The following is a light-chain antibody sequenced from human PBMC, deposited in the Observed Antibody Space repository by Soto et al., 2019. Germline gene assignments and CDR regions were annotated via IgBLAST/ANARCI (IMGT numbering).Light chain of an antibody. CDR3: QSYDSSLSGSGAV. Sequence: QSVLTQPLSVSGAPGQRVTISCTGSSSNIGAGYDVHWYQQLPGTAPKLLIYGNSNRPSGVPDRFSGSKSGTSASLAITGLQAEDEADYYCQSYDSSLSGSGAVFGGGTQLTVL. J-gene: IGLJ7*01. CDR1: SSNIGAGYD. CDR2: GNS. V-gene: IGLV1-40*01.